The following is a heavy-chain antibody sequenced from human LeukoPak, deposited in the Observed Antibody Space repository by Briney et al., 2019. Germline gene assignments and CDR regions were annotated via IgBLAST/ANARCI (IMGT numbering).Heavy chain of an antibody. CDR1: GFTFSAYS. J-gene: IGHJ5*02. CDR3: ARDSGVGASVRNWFDP. D-gene: IGHD1-26*01. CDR2: ISSRSSTT. V-gene: IGHV3-48*01. Sequence: HTGGSLRLSCAASGFTFSAYSMNWVRQAPGKGLEWVSYISSRSSTTYYADSVKGRFTISRDNAKNSLFLQMNSLRAEDTAVYYCARDSGVGASVRNWFDPWGQGTLVTVSS.